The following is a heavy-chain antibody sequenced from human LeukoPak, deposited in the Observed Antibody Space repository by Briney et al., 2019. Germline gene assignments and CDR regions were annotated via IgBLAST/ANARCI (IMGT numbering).Heavy chain of an antibody. J-gene: IGHJ4*02. CDR3: AKDGLRVRGTFDY. CDR1: GFTFSSYA. V-gene: IGHV3-23*01. Sequence: GGSLRLSCAASGFTFSSYAMSWVRQAPGKGLEWVSAISGSGGSTYYADSVKGRFTISRDNSKNTLYLQMNSLRAEDTAVYYYAKDGLRVRGTFDYWGQGTLVTVSS. CDR2: ISGSGGST. D-gene: IGHD3-16*01.